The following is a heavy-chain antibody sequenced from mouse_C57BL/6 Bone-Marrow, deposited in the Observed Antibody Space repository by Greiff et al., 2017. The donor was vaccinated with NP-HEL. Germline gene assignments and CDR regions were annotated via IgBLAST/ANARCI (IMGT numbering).Heavy chain of an antibody. Sequence: EVQLMESGGGLVKPGGSLKLSCAASGFTFSSYTMSWVRQTPEKRLEWVATISGGGGNTYYPDSVKGRFTISRDNAKNTLYLQMSSLRSEDTALYYCASPWFAYWGQGTLVTVSA. J-gene: IGHJ3*01. V-gene: IGHV5-9*01. CDR1: GFTFSSYT. CDR3: ASPWFAY. CDR2: ISGGGGNT.